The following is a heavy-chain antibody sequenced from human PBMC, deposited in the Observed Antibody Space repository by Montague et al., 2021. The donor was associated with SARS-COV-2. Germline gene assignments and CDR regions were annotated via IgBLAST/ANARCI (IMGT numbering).Heavy chain of an antibody. Sequence: QSGAEVKEPGESLKISCKGSGYSFTSYWIGWVHQMPGKGLEWMGIIYPGDSDTRYSPSFQGQVTISADKSISTAYLQWSSLKASDTAIYYCARVTDYYYDTSGYWDAFDVWGKGTMVIVSS. D-gene: IGHD3-22*01. CDR2: IYPGDSDT. J-gene: IGHJ3*01. CDR1: GYSFTSYW. CDR3: ARVTDYYYDTSGYWDAFDV. V-gene: IGHV5-51*07.